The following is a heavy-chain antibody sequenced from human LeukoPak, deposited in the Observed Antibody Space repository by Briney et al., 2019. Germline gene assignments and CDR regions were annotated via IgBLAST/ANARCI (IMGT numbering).Heavy chain of an antibody. CDR3: ARDYYYSVDY. J-gene: IGHJ4*02. V-gene: IGHV3-74*01. CDR1: GFTFSGAW. D-gene: IGHD3-22*01. CDR2: IKSDGSA. Sequence: GGSLRLSCAASGFTFSGAWMHWVRQDPGKGLVWVSIIKSDGSAIYADSVKGRFTISRDNAKSTVYLQLNSLRAEDTAVYYCARDYYYSVDYWGQGTLVTVSS.